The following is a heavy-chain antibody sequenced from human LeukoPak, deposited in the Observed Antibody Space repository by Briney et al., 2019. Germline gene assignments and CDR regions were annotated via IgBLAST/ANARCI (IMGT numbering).Heavy chain of an antibody. V-gene: IGHV4-61*02. D-gene: IGHD3-16*01. CDR2: IYTSGST. CDR3: ARRNVWGSYGFDY. Sequence: SETLSLTCTVSGGSISSGSYYWSWIRQPAGKGLEWIGRIYTSGSTNYNPSLKSRVTISVDTSKNQISLKLSSVTAADTAVYYCARRNVWGSYGFDYWGQGTLVTVSS. CDR1: GGSISSGSYY. J-gene: IGHJ4*02.